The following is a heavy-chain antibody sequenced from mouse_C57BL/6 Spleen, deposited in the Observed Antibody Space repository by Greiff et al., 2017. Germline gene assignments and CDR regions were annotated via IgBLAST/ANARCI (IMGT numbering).Heavy chain of an antibody. D-gene: IGHD2-4*01. CDR1: GYTFTNSW. CDR2: IYPGGGYT. V-gene: IGHV1-63*01. Sequence: QVQLQQSGAELVRPGTSVKMSCKASGYTFTNSWIGWAKQRPGHGLEWIGDIYPGGGYTNYNAKFKGKATLTADKSSSTAYMQFSSLTSADAAIDFCARGGGLRRGDFFDYWGQGTTLTGSS. J-gene: IGHJ2*01. CDR3: ARGGGLRRGDFFDY.